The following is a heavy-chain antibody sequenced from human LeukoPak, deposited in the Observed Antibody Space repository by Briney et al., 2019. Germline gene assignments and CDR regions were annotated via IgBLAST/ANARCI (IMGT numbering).Heavy chain of an antibody. CDR1: GFTFSSYG. J-gene: IGHJ4*02. V-gene: IGHV3-33*01. Sequence: PGRSLRLSCAASGFTFSSYGMHWVRQAPGKGLEWVAVIWYDGSNKYYADSVKGRFTISRDNAKNSLYLQMNSLRAEDTAVYYRARGDREAAGKADYWGQGTLVTVSS. D-gene: IGHD6-13*01. CDR2: IWYDGSNK. CDR3: ARGDREAAGKADY.